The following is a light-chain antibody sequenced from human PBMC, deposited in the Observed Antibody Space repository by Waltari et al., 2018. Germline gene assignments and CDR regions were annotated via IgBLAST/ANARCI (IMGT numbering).Light chain of an antibody. J-gene: IGKJ1*01. V-gene: IGKV3-15*01. CDR1: QSIRSN. CDR2: GAS. CDR3: QQYNNWWT. Sequence: EIVMTQSPATLSVSPGERATLSCRASQSIRSNLAWYQQKRGQAPRLPIYGASTRATGIPATFSGSGSGTDFTLTISSMQSEDFAVYYCQQYNNWWTFGQGTQVEIK.